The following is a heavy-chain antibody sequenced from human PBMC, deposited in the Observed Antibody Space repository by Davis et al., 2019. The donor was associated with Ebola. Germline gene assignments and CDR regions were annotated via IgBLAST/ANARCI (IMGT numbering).Heavy chain of an antibody. CDR3: ARDAVYGRYYFDY. V-gene: IGHV4-59*12. D-gene: IGHD5/OR15-5a*01. Sequence: MPSETLSLTCTVSGGSISSYYWSWIRQPPGKGLEWIGYIYYSGSTNYNPSLKSRVTISVDTSKNQFSLQLNSVTPEDTAVYYCARDAVYGRYYFDYWGQGTLVTVSS. J-gene: IGHJ4*02. CDR2: IYYSGST. CDR1: GGSISSYY.